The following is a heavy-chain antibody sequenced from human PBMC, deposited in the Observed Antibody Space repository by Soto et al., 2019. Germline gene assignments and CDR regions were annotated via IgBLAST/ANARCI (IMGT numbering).Heavy chain of an antibody. D-gene: IGHD6-19*01. Sequence: ASVKVSCKASGYSFTDYHIHWVRQAPGQGLEWLGRINPKSGGTSTAQKFQGWVTMTTDTSISTASMELTRLTSDDTAIYYCARDPKGGQWLVRGAFDIWGQGTMVTVSS. CDR2: INPKSGGT. V-gene: IGHV1-2*04. CDR3: ARDPKGGQWLVRGAFDI. J-gene: IGHJ3*02. CDR1: GYSFTDYH.